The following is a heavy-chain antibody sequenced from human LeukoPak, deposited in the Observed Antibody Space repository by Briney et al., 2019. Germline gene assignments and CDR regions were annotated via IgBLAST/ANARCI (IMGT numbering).Heavy chain of an antibody. CDR1: GGSVSSGSYY. V-gene: IGHV4-61*01. J-gene: IGHJ3*02. D-gene: IGHD6-13*01. Sequence: SETLSLTCTVSGGSVSSGSYYWSWIRQPPGKGLEWIGYIYYSGSTNYNPSLKSRVTISVDTSKNQFSLKLSSVTAADTAVYYCARTSAAGALGTFDIWGQGTMVTVSS. CDR2: IYYSGST. CDR3: ARTSAAGALGTFDI.